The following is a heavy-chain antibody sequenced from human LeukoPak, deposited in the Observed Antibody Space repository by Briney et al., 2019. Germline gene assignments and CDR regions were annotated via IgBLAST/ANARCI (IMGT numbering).Heavy chain of an antibody. CDR3: ARGSSGWYAYFQH. Sequence: GASVKVSCKASGYTFTGYYMHWVRQAPGQGPEWMGWINPNSGGTNYAQKFQGRVTMTRDTSISTAYMELSRLRSDDTAVYYCARGSSGWYAYFQHWGQGTLVTVSS. D-gene: IGHD6-19*01. V-gene: IGHV1-2*02. J-gene: IGHJ1*01. CDR1: GYTFTGYY. CDR2: INPNSGGT.